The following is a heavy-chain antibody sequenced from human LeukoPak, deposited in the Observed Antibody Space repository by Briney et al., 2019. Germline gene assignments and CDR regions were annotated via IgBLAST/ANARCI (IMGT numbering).Heavy chain of an antibody. D-gene: IGHD6-6*01. Sequence: SETLSLTCTVSGVSITAYYWSWIRQPPGKGLEWIGYGYYSGSTNYNPSLESRVGISVDTSKNQISLKLTSVTAADTAVYYCARPSTLGSAFYGMDVWGQGTTVTVSS. CDR3: ARPSTLGSAFYGMDV. CDR2: GYYSGST. V-gene: IGHV4-59*08. J-gene: IGHJ6*02. CDR1: GVSITAYY.